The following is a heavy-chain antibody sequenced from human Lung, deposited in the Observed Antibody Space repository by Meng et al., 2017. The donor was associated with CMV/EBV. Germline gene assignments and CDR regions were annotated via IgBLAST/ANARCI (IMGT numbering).Heavy chain of an antibody. CDR3: ARGVYSSSSNWFDP. CDR2: IYPGDSDT. Sequence: GGSLRLSCKGSGYSFTSYWIGWVRQMPGKGLEWMGIIYPGDSDTRYSPSFQGQVTISADKSISTAYLQWSSLKASDTAMYYCARGVYSSSSNWFDPWGHGTXVTVSS. D-gene: IGHD6-6*01. CDR1: GYSFTSYW. V-gene: IGHV5-51*01. J-gene: IGHJ5*02.